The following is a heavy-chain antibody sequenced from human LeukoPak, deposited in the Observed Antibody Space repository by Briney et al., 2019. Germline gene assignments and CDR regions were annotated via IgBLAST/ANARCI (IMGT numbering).Heavy chain of an antibody. CDR3: ARTSPDCRTTTCYGV. V-gene: IGHV4-59*01. CDR2: VYHTGTT. D-gene: IGHD2-2*01. Sequence: PSETLSLTCTVSGDSISPYYWNWIRQPPGKGLEWIGYVYHTGTTNYSPSLKSRVTISLDTSKNQFSLKLRTVTAADTAMYYCARTSPDCRTTTCYGVWGQGTLVTVSS. J-gene: IGHJ4*02. CDR1: GDSISPYY.